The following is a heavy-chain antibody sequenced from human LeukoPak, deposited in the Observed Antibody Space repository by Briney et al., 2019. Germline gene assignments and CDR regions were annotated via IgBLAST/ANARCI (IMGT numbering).Heavy chain of an antibody. CDR1: GLTFSGSA. V-gene: IGHV3-73*01. Sequence: PGGSLRLSCAASGLTFSGSAMHWVRQASGKGLEWVGRIRSKANSYATAYAASVKGRFTISRDDSKNTAYLQMNSLKTEDTAVYYCTRPWAPYYYGSGRLNYMDVWGKGTTVTVSS. CDR3: TRPWAPYYYGSGRLNYMDV. CDR2: IRSKANSYAT. D-gene: IGHD3-10*01. J-gene: IGHJ6*03.